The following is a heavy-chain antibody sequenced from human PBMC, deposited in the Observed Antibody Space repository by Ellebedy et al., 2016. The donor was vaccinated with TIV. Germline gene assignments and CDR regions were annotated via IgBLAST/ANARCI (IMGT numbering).Heavy chain of an antibody. CDR2: IWYDGSNT. CDR1: GFTFSSNG. J-gene: IGHJ4*02. V-gene: IGHV3-33*01. Sequence: PGGSLRLSCAASGFTFSSNGMHWVRQAPGKGLEWVAVIWYDGSNTYYADSVKGRFTISRDNSKNTLYLQMNSLRAEDTAMYYCAREIPILLNTPMVRGADWGQGTLVSVSS. D-gene: IGHD3-10*01. CDR3: AREIPILLNTPMVRGAD.